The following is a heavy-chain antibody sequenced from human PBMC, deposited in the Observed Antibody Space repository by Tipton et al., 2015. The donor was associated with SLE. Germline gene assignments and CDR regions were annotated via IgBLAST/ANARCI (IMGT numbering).Heavy chain of an antibody. CDR2: INHSGST. Sequence: TLSLTCAVYGGSFSGYYWSWIRQPPGKGLEWIGEINHSGSTNYNPSLKSRVTISVDTSKNQFSLILSSVTAADTAVYYCARGAGDSPDAFDIWGQGTMVTVSS. CDR3: ARGAGDSPDAFDI. V-gene: IGHV4-34*01. CDR1: GGSFSGYY. D-gene: IGHD6-19*01. J-gene: IGHJ3*02.